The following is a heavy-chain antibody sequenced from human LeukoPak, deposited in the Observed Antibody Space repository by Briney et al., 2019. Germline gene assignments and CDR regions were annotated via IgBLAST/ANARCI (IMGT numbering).Heavy chain of an antibody. CDR1: GFTFDDYA. J-gene: IGHJ4*02. D-gene: IGHD3-3*01. Sequence: GGSLRLSCAASGFTFDDYAMHWVRQAPGKGLEWVSLISGNGGDTSYADSVKGRFTISRDNSKSSLYLQMNSLTTEDTALYYCTKGIGGSGYYGVDYWGQGTLVTVSS. V-gene: IGHV3-43*02. CDR3: TKGIGGSGYYGVDY. CDR2: ISGNGGDT.